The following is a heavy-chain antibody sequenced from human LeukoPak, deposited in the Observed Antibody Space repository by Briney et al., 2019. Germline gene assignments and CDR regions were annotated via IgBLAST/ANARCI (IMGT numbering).Heavy chain of an antibody. CDR3: ATSPKGGGDRVRSSDY. J-gene: IGHJ4*02. Sequence: SQTLSLTCAVSGGSISSGGYSWSWIRQPPGKGLEWIGYIYHSGSTYYNPSLKSRVTISVDTSKNQFSLKLSSVTAADTAVYYCATSPKGGGDRVRSSDYWGQGTLVTVSS. V-gene: IGHV4-30-2*05. CDR2: IYHSGST. D-gene: IGHD2-21*02. CDR1: GGSISSGGYS.